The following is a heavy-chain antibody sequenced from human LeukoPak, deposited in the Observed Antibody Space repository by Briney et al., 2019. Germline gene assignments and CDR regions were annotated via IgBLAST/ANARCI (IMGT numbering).Heavy chain of an antibody. J-gene: IGHJ3*02. D-gene: IGHD3-22*01. V-gene: IGHV3-9*01. Sequence: AGGSLRLSCAASGFTFDDYAMHWVRQAPGKGLEWVSGISWNSGSIGYADSVKGRFTISRDNAKNSLYLQMNSLRAEDTAVYYCARDGEYYDSSGYPPPDAFDIWGQGTMVTVSS. CDR3: ARDGEYYDSSGYPPPDAFDI. CDR1: GFTFDDYA. CDR2: ISWNSGSI.